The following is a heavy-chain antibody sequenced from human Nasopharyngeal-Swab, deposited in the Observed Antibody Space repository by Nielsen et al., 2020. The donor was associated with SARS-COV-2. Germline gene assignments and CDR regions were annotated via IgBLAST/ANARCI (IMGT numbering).Heavy chain of an antibody. Sequence: SETLSLTCAVYGGSFSGYYWSWIRQPPGKGLEWFGEINHSGSTNYNPPLKSRVTISVDTSKNQFSRKLSSVTAADTAVYYCARGRLYYDFWSGYWFDPWGQGTLVTVSS. CDR2: INHSGST. CDR3: ARGRLYYDFWSGYWFDP. J-gene: IGHJ5*02. CDR1: GGSFSGYY. V-gene: IGHV4-34*01. D-gene: IGHD3-3*01.